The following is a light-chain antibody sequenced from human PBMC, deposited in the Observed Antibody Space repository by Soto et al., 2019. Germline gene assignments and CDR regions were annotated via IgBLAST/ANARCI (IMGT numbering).Light chain of an antibody. CDR2: SNN. J-gene: IGLJ3*02. V-gene: IGLV1-47*01. CDR3: AAWDDRVWV. CDR1: NSNIGRNS. Sequence: QSVLTQPPSASGTPGQTVTISCSGSNSNIGRNSVYWYQQFPGVAPKLLIYSNNLRPSGVPDRISASKSGTSASLAISGLRSEDEADYFCAAWDDRVWVFSGGTQLTVL.